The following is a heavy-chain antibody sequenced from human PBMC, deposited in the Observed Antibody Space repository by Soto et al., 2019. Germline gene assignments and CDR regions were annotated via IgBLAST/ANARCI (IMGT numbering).Heavy chain of an antibody. CDR3: ARDRDIVVVSEGSLADYYYGMDV. V-gene: IGHV3-74*01. Sequence: LRLSCAASGFTFSSYWMHWVRQAPGKGLVWVSRINSAGSSTSYADSVKGRFTVSRDNAKNTLYLQMNSLRAEDTAVYYCARDRDIVVVSEGSLADYYYGMDVWGQGTTVTVSS. J-gene: IGHJ6*02. CDR2: INSAGSST. D-gene: IGHD2-2*01. CDR1: GFTFSSYW.